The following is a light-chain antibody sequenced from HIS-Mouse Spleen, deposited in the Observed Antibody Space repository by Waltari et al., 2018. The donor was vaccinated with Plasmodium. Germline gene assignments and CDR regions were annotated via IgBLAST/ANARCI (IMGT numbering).Light chain of an antibody. Sequence: QSVLTQPPSVSAAPGQKVTISCSGSSSNIGNNYVSWYQQPPGTAPKLLIYDKNKRTSGIPDRFSGSKSGTSATLGITGLQTGDEADYYCGTWDSSLSAGVVFGGGTKLTVL. V-gene: IGLV1-51*01. CDR3: GTWDSSLSAGVV. J-gene: IGLJ2*01. CDR1: SSNIGNNY. CDR2: DKN.